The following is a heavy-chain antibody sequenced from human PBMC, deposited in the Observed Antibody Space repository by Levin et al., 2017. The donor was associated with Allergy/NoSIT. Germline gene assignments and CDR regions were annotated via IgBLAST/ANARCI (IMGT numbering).Heavy chain of an antibody. Sequence: ASVKVSCKASGYTFTSYAMHWVRQAPGQRLEWMGWINAGNGNTKYSQKFQGRVTITRDTSASTAYMELSSLRSEDTAVYYCARTGGGRYYGSGSYYTGHFDYWGQGTLVTVPS. CDR1: GYTFTSYA. CDR2: INAGNGNT. J-gene: IGHJ4*02. D-gene: IGHD3-10*01. CDR3: ARTGGGRYYGSGSYYTGHFDY. V-gene: IGHV1-3*01.